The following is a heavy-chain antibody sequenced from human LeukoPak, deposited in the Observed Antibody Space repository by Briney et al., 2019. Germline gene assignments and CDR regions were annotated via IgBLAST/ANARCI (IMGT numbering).Heavy chain of an antibody. V-gene: IGHV1-18*01. CDR1: GYTFISYG. CDR3: AKTFSSSNGYNWFDP. D-gene: IGHD6-13*01. J-gene: IGHJ5*02. Sequence: ASVKVSCKASGYTFISYGISWVRQAPGQGLEWMGWISAYNGNTNYAQKLQGRVTMTTDTSTSTAYMELRSLRSDDTAVYYCAKTFSSSNGYNWFDPWGQGTLVTVSS. CDR2: ISAYNGNT.